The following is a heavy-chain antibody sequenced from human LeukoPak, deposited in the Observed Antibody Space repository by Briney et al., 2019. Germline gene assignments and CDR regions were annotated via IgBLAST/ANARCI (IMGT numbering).Heavy chain of an antibody. Sequence: ASVKVSCKASGYTFTGYYMHWVRQAPGQGLEWIGWINPNSGGTNYAQKFQGRVTMTRDTSISTAYMELSRLRSDDTAVYYCARVVAAAGSYYYYGMDVWGQGTTVTVSS. CDR1: GYTFTGYY. CDR2: INPNSGGT. J-gene: IGHJ6*02. D-gene: IGHD6-13*01. V-gene: IGHV1-2*02. CDR3: ARVVAAAGSYYYYGMDV.